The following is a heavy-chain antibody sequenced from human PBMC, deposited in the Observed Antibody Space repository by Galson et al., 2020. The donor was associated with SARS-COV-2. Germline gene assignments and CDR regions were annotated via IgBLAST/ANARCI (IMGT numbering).Heavy chain of an antibody. V-gene: IGHV3-23*01. D-gene: IGHD2-15*01. J-gene: IGHJ4*02. CDR1: GFDVAYHT. Sequence: GGSLRLSCVGSGFDVAYHTMTWVRQAPGKGLERISTIGNAGLLTYYPDSVKGRFTISRDSSRQTLYLHMDTLRAEDTAIYYCAVFIAGLPYWGQGTLVTVSS. CDR3: AVFIAGLPY. CDR2: IGNAGLLT.